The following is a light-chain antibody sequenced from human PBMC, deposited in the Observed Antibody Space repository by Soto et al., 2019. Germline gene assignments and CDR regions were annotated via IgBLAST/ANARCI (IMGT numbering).Light chain of an antibody. CDR2: GAS. Sequence: EIVMTQSPATLSVSPGERASLSCRASQSVSSNLAWYQQRPGQAPRLLIYGASTRATGIPARFSGSGSGTEFTLTISSLQSEDFAVYYCQQCNSWPFTFGPGTKVDIK. V-gene: IGKV3-15*01. J-gene: IGKJ3*01. CDR3: QQCNSWPFT. CDR1: QSVSSN.